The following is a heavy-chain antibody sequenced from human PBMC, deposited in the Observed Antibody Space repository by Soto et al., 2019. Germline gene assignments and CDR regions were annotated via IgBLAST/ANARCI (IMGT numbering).Heavy chain of an antibody. J-gene: IGHJ5*02. V-gene: IGHV3-7*05. CDR3: ASVIRPPAGYCGSLDWFGP. D-gene: IGHD5-18*01. CDR1: GFTFSSYW. Sequence: GGSLRLSCAASGFTFSSYWMSWVRQAPGKGLEWVANIKQDGSEKYYVDSVKGRFTISRDNAKNSLYLQMNSLRAEDTAVYYCASVIRPPAGYCGSLDWFGPWGQGTLVTVSS. CDR2: IKQDGSEK.